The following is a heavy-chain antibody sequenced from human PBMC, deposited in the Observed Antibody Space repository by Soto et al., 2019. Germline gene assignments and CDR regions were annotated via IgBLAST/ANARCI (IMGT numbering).Heavy chain of an antibody. CDR3: ARTLRFLEWFYMDV. V-gene: IGHV1-18*01. Sequence: GASVKVSCKASGYTFTNFGISWVRQAPGQGLEWMGWISTYNGNTNYAQKFQGRVTMTTDTSTSTAYMELSSLRSEDTAVYYCARTLRFLEWFYMDVWGQGTTVTVSS. D-gene: IGHD3-3*01. CDR1: GYTFTNFG. J-gene: IGHJ6*02. CDR2: ISTYNGNT.